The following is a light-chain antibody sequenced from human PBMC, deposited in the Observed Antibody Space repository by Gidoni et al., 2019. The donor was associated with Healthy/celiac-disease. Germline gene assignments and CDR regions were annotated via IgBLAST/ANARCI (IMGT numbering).Light chain of an antibody. V-gene: IGKV1D-13*01. CDR1: QGISSA. CDR3: QQFNNYGIT. CDR2: DAS. Sequence: AIQLIQSPSSLSASVGDRVTITCRASQGISSALAWYQQKPGKAPKLLIYDASSLESGVPSRFSGSGSGTDFTLTISSLQPEDFATYYCQQFNNYGITFXQXTRLEIK. J-gene: IGKJ5*01.